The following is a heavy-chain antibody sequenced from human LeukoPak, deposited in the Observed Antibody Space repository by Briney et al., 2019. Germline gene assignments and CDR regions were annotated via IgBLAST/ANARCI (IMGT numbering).Heavy chain of an antibody. Sequence: GGSLRLSCATSGFIFSSDSMIWVRQAPGRGLEWVSSISSTGAYIYYADSLKGRFTISRDNAKNSLYLQMNSLRADDTAVYYCARGLAAAGTRGPYWGQGTLVTVSS. CDR1: GFIFSSDS. CDR2: ISSTGAYI. D-gene: IGHD6-13*01. J-gene: IGHJ4*02. V-gene: IGHV3-21*01. CDR3: ARGLAAAGTRGPY.